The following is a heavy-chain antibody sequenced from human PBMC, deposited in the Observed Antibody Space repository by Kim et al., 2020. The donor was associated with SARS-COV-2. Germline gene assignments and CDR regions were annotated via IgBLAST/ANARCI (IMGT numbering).Heavy chain of an antibody. V-gene: IGHV3-23*01. J-gene: IGHJ4*02. CDR3: ARGEPFDY. D-gene: IGHD3-16*01. CDR2: GSST. Sequence: GSSTYYADSGKGRFTISRDNSKTTLYLQMNSLRAEDTAVYYCARGEPFDYWGQGTLVTVSS.